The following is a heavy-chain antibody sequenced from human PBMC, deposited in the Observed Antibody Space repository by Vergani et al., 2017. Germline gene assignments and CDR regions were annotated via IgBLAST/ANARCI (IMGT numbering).Heavy chain of an antibody. CDR3: AXEERAGSSSWYRVYYYYGMDV. V-gene: IGHV3-33*01. Sequence: QVQLVESGGGVVQPGRSLRLSCAASGFTFSSYGMHWVRQAPGKGLEWVAVIWYDGSNKYYADSVKGRFTISRDNSKNTLYLQMNSLRAEDTAVYYCAXEERAGSSSWYRVYYYYGMDVWGQGTTVTVSS. CDR1: GFTFSSYG. D-gene: IGHD6-13*01. CDR2: IWYDGSNK. J-gene: IGHJ6*02.